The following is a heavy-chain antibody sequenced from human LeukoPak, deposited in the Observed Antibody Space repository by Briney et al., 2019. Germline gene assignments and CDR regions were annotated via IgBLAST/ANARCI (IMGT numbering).Heavy chain of an antibody. CDR3: AELGITMIGGV. D-gene: IGHD3-10*02. CDR1: GFTFSNYG. J-gene: IGHJ6*04. Sequence: GGSLRLSCAASGFTFSNYGMSWVRQAPGKGLEWVSSISGSGGTTYYADSVKGRFTISRDNAKNSLYLQMNSLRAEDTAVYYCAELGITMIGGVWGKGTTVTISS. CDR2: ISGSGGTT. V-gene: IGHV3-23*01.